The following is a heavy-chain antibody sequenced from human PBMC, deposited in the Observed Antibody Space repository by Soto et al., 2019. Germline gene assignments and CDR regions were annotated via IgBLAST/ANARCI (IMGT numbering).Heavy chain of an antibody. Sequence: GSGPTLVNPTETLTLTCTVSGFSLSNARMGVSWIRQPPGKALEWLAHIFSNDEKSYSTSLKSRLTISKDTSKSQVVLTMTNMDPVDTATYYCARTGSYYYYGMDVWGQGTTVTVSS. CDR2: IFSNDEK. V-gene: IGHV2-26*01. D-gene: IGHD2-15*01. J-gene: IGHJ6*02. CDR1: GFSLSNARMG. CDR3: ARTGSYYYYGMDV.